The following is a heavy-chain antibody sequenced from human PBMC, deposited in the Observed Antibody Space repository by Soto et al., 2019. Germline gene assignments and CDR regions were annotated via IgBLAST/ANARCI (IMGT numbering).Heavy chain of an antibody. J-gene: IGHJ6*02. V-gene: IGHV2-70*13. CDR1: GFSLTSPGMC. CDR2: IERDDDDK. CDR3: ARSIRGPRRFNGMGV. D-gene: IGHD1-20*01. Sequence: SGPTLVNPTETLTLTCTFSGFSLTSPGMCVSWIRQSPGKALEWLALIERDDDDKYYSTSLKTRLTISKDTRRNQVVLTMANMEPADTAPYYCARSIRGPRRFNGMGVWGQGTTVTVSS.